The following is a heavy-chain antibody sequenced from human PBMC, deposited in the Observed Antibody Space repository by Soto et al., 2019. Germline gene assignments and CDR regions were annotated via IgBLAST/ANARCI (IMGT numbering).Heavy chain of an antibody. CDR2: INPNSGGT. Sequence: XSVKVSFKASVYTLSYYYIHWVRPAPGQGLEWMGWINPNSGGTKYAPKFQGGVTMTRDTSITTAYMELSRLRSGDTAVYYCAREPATAKPEGVDFWGQGTLVTVSS. CDR1: VYTLSYYY. CDR3: AREPATAKPEGVDF. J-gene: IGHJ4*02. V-gene: IGHV1-2*02. D-gene: IGHD1-1*01.